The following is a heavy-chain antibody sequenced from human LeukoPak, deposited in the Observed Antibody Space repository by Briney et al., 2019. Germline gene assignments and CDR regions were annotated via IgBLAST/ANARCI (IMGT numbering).Heavy chain of an antibody. Sequence: GGSLRLSCAASGFSFSDYYMHWVRQAPGKGLEWVANMNQDGSAKGYVDSVKGRFTISRDNARNSLYLQMSSLRPEDTAVYYCATYTHWVAGDVWGQGTTVTVSS. D-gene: IGHD3-16*01. J-gene: IGHJ6*02. CDR1: GFSFSDYY. V-gene: IGHV3-7*01. CDR3: ATYTHWVAGDV. CDR2: MNQDGSAK.